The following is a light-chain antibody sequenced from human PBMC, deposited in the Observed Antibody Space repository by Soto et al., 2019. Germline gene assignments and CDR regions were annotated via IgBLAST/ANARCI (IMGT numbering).Light chain of an antibody. CDR1: QNIASS. CDR3: QQYYDWPLT. J-gene: IGKJ4*01. CDR2: GAS. V-gene: IGKV3-15*01. Sequence: EIVMTQSPATLSVSPGERVTLSCRASQNIASSLDWYQQIPGQPPRLLFYGASTRAPAVPARFSGSGSGTEFTLNISSLQSEDLAVYYCQQYYDWPLTFGGGTRVEMK.